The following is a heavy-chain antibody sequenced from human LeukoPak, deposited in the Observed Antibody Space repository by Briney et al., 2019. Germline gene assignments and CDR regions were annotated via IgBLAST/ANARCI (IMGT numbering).Heavy chain of an antibody. CDR3: ARGGVSGDY. CDR1: GFSFSSYP. Sequence: GRSLRLSCAAAGFSFSSYPMNWVRQAPGKGPEWVSFISSSGSSIYYADSVKGRFTISRDNAKNSLYLQMNSLRAEDTALYYCARGGVSGDYWGQGALVTVSS. J-gene: IGHJ4*02. CDR2: ISSSGSSI. V-gene: IGHV3-48*03. D-gene: IGHD6-13*01.